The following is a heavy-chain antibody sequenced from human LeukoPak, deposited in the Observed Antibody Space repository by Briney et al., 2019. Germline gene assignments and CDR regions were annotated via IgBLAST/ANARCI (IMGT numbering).Heavy chain of an antibody. CDR3: ARGPLLWFGAPRYFDL. D-gene: IGHD3-10*01. V-gene: IGHV3-13*01. J-gene: IGHJ2*01. Sequence: GGSLRLSCAASGFTFSNYDMHWVRQVTGRGLEWVSTIGTAGDTYYPGSVKGRFTISRENAKNSLYLQMHSLRAGDTAVYYCARGPLLWFGAPRYFDLWGRGTLVTVSS. CDR1: GFTFSNYD. CDR2: IGTAGDT.